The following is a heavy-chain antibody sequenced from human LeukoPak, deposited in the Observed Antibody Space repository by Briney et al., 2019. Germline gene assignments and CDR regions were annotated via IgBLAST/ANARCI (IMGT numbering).Heavy chain of an antibody. CDR1: GFTFSSYA. J-gene: IGHJ4*02. Sequence: GGSLRLSCAASGFTFSSYAMSWVRQAPGKGLEWVSAIGGSGGSTYYADSVKGRFTISRDNSKNTLYLQMNSLRAEDTAVYYCAKGGVDYYDFWSGYYTFDYWGQGTLVTVSS. V-gene: IGHV3-23*01. D-gene: IGHD3-3*01. CDR3: AKGGVDYYDFWSGYYTFDY. CDR2: IGGSGGST.